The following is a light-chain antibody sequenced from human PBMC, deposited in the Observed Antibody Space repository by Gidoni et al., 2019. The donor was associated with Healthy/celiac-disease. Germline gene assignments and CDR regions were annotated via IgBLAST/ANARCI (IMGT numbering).Light chain of an antibody. V-gene: IGKV3-11*01. CDR3: QQRSNWPPVFT. CDR1: QSVSSY. Sequence: EIVLPKSPATLSLSPGERATLSCRASQSVSSYVAWYQQKPGQAPRLLIYDASNRATGIPARFSGSGSGTDFALTISSLEPEDFAVYYCQQRSNWPPVFTFGPGTKVDIK. CDR2: DAS. J-gene: IGKJ3*01.